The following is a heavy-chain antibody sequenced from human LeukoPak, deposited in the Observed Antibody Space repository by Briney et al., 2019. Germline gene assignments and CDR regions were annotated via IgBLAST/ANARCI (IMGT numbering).Heavy chain of an antibody. CDR3: ARVLRGRQTPGYYYYYMDV. Sequence: SETLSLTCTVSGASISSYYWSWIRQPAGKGLEWIGRMYISGSTNYNPSLKSRVTISLDKSKNQLSLKLRSVTAADTSVYYCARVLRGRQTPGYYYYYMDVWGKGTTVTVSS. CDR1: GASISSYY. CDR2: MYISGST. V-gene: IGHV4-4*07. D-gene: IGHD5/OR15-5a*01. J-gene: IGHJ6*03.